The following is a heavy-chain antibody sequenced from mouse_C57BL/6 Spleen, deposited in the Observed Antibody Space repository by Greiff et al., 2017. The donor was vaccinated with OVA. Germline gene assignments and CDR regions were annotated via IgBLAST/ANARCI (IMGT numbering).Heavy chain of an antibody. Sequence: EVKVVESGAGLVKPGGSLKLSCAASGFTFTSYAMPWVRQTPEKRLEWVGTISDGGSYTYYPDNVKGRFTFSGDNAKNNLYLQLSNLKSEDTAMYYSARYRYYCSSSFDYWGQGTTLTVSS. V-gene: IGHV5-4*03. CDR1: GFTFTSYA. CDR2: ISDGGSYT. CDR3: ARYRYYCSSSFDY. J-gene: IGHJ2*01. D-gene: IGHD1-1*01.